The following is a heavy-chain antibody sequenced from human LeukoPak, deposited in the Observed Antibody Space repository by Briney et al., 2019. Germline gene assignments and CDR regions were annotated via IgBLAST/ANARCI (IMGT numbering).Heavy chain of an antibody. V-gene: IGHV1-2*02. Sequence: ASVKVSCKASGYTFTGYYMHWVRQAPGQGLEWMGWINPNSGGTNYAQKFQGRVTMTRDTSISTAYMELSRLRSDDTAVYYCARDGGYCSSTSCEYYYYMDVWGKGTTVTISS. J-gene: IGHJ6*03. D-gene: IGHD2-2*01. CDR1: GYTFTGYY. CDR3: ARDGGYCSSTSCEYYYYMDV. CDR2: INPNSGGT.